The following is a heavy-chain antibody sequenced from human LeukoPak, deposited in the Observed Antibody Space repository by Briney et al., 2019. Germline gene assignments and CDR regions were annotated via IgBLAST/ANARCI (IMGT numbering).Heavy chain of an antibody. CDR3: ASAGSYWVDY. J-gene: IGHJ4*02. CDR1: GGSIRSSSYY. V-gene: IGHV4-39*01. D-gene: IGHD3-10*01. Sequence: SETLSLTCTVSGGSIRSSSYYWRWIRQPPGKGLEWIGSTYYSGSTYYNPSLESRVTISVDTSKNQFSLKLSSVTAADMAVYYCASAGSYWVDYWGQGTLVTVSS. CDR2: TYYSGST.